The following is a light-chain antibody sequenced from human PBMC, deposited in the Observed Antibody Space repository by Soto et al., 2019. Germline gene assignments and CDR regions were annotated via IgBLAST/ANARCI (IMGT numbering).Light chain of an antibody. CDR2: VGTGGIVG. CDR3: VADHGSGSNFVYV. J-gene: IGLJ1*01. CDR1: SGYSNYK. Sequence: QSVLTQPPSASASLGASVTLTCTLSSGYSNYKVDWYQQRPGKGPRFVMRVGTGGIVGSKGDGIPDRFSVLGSGLNRYLTIKNIQEEDESDYHCVADHGSGSNFVYVFGTGTKVTV. V-gene: IGLV9-49*01.